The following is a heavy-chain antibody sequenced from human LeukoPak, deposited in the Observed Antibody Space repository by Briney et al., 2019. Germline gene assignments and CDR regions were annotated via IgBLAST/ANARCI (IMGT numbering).Heavy chain of an antibody. CDR2: IDSGVSST. J-gene: IGHJ4*02. CDR1: GFTFSSYW. D-gene: IGHD3-3*01. V-gene: IGHV3-74*01. Sequence: GGSLRLSCAASGFTFSSYWMHWVRQAPGKGLVWVSHIDSGVSSTIYADSVKGRFTIPRDNAKNTLYLQMNSLRADDTAVYYCTRGRYSFDYWGQGTLVTVSS. CDR3: TRGRYSFDY.